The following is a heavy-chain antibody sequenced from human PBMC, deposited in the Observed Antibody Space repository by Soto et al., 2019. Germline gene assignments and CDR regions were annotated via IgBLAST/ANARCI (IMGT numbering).Heavy chain of an antibody. Sequence: GASVKVSCKASGGTFSSYTISWVRQAPGQGLEWMGRIIPILGIANYAQKFQGRVTITADKSTSTAYMELSSLRSEDTAVYYCARDPGFEGRYYYMDVWGKGTTVTVSS. V-gene: IGHV1-69*04. J-gene: IGHJ6*03. D-gene: IGHD5-12*01. CDR2: IIPILGIA. CDR1: GGTFSSYT. CDR3: ARDPGFEGRYYYMDV.